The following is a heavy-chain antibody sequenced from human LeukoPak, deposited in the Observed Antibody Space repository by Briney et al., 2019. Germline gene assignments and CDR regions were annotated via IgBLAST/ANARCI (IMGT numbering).Heavy chain of an antibody. D-gene: IGHD3-9*01. CDR1: GFTVSSNY. J-gene: IGHJ4*02. CDR3: ARGGRYDILTGYSFDY. Sequence: GGSLRLSCAASGFTVSSNYMSWVRQAPGKGLEWVSVIYTGGSTYYADSVKGRFTISRDDSKNTLYLQMNSLRAEDTAVYYCARGGRYDILTGYSFDYWGQGTLVTVSS. V-gene: IGHV3-53*01. CDR2: IYTGGST.